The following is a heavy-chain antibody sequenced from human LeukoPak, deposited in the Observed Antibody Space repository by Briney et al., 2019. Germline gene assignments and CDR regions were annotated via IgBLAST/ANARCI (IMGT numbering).Heavy chain of an antibody. D-gene: IGHD2/OR15-2a*01. CDR3: ARGQNKCLGH. J-gene: IGHJ4*02. CDR2: IIPIFGTA. CDR1: GYTFTSYG. Sequence: SVKVSCKASGYTFTSYGISWARQAPGQGLEWMGGIIPIFGTANYAQKFQGRVTITADESTSTAYMELSSLRSEDTAVYYCARGQNKCLGHWGQGTLVTVSS. V-gene: IGHV1-69*13.